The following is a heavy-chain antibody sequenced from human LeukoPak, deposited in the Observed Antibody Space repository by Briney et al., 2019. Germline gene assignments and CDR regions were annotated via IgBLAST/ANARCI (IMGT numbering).Heavy chain of an antibody. V-gene: IGHV1-2*02. Sequence: ASVKVSCKASGYTFTGYYMHWVRQAPGQGLELMGWINPNSGGTNYAQKFQGRVTMTRDTSISTAYMELSRLRSDDTAVYYCATDTIFGVVNDYWGQGTLVTVSS. CDR1: GYTFTGYY. CDR3: ATDTIFGVVNDY. D-gene: IGHD3-3*01. J-gene: IGHJ4*02. CDR2: INPNSGGT.